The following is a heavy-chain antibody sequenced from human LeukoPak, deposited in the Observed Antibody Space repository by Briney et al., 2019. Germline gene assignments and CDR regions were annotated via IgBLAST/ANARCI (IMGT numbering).Heavy chain of an antibody. CDR3: AKTQCSGGSCYSPSAYYFDY. CDR2: IYTSGST. D-gene: IGHD2-15*01. V-gene: IGHV4-4*07. CDR1: GGSISSYY. Sequence: PSETLSLTCTVSGGSISSYYWSWIRQPAGKGLEWIGRIYTSGSTNYNPSLKSRVTMSVDTSKNQFSLKLSSVTAADTAVYYCAKTQCSGGSCYSPSAYYFDYWGQGTLVTVSS. J-gene: IGHJ4*02.